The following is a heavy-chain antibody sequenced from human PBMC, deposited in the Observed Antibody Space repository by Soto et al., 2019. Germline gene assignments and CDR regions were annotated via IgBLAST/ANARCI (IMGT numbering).Heavy chain of an antibody. D-gene: IGHD3-16*01. CDR2: IILLFETT. CDR3: AREDSDYVGALKV. Sequence: GASVKVSCKASGGTSSTYGINWVRQAPGQGLEWVGAIILLFETTKTAQRFQGRVTITADESTGTAYLELSSLTSEDTAVYYCAREDSDYVGALKVWGQGTTVTVSS. J-gene: IGHJ6*02. V-gene: IGHV1-69*13. CDR1: GGTSSTYG.